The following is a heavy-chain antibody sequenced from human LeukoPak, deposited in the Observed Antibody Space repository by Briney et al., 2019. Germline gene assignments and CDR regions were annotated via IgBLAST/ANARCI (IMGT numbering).Heavy chain of an antibody. CDR1: GGSISSSSYY. CDR2: IYYSGST. J-gene: IGHJ4*02. D-gene: IGHD6-6*01. CDR3: ARTRKQLVLDY. Sequence: SGTLSLTCTVSGGSISSSSYYWGWIRQPPGKGLEWIGSIYYSGSTYYNPSLKSRVTISVDTSKNQFSLKLSSVTAADTAVYYCARTRKQLVLDYWGQGTLVTVSS. V-gene: IGHV4-39*01.